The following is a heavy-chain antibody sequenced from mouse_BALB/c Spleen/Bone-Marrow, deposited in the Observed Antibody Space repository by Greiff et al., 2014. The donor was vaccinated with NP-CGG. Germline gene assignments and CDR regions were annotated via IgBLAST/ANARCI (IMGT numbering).Heavy chain of an antibody. V-gene: IGHV3-2*02. Sequence: VQLKESGPGLVQPSQCLSLTCTVTGYSITSDYAWYWIRQFPGNKLEWMGYISYSGNTGYSPSLKSRISITRDTSKNQIFLQLNSVTTEDTATYYCARGSNYYALNYWGRGTSVTVSS. CDR3: ARGSNYYALNY. J-gene: IGHJ4*01. D-gene: IGHD1-1*01. CDR2: ISYSGNT. CDR1: GYSITSDYA.